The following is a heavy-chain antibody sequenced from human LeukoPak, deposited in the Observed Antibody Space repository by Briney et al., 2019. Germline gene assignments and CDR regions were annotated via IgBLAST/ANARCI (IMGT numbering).Heavy chain of an antibody. CDR3: ARGGRGPYYYYYYMDV. D-gene: IGHD3-10*01. CDR1: GYTFTGYY. J-gene: IGHJ6*03. CDR2: INPNSGGT. V-gene: IGHV1-2*06. Sequence: ASVKVSCKASGYTFTGYYMHWVRQAPGRGLEWMGRINPNSGGTNYAQKFQGRVTMTRDTSISTAYMELSRLRSDDTAVYYCARGGRGPYYYYYYMDVWGKGTTVTVSS.